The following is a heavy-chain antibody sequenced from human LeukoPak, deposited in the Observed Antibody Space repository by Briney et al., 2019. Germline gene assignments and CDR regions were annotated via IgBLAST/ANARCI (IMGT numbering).Heavy chain of an antibody. Sequence: PGGSLRLSCAASGFSFTYAWMSWVRQAPGKGLVWVGRIRSKADGGTPEYPAPVKGRFTVSRDDSKNTVYLQMNSLKSEDTAVYYCTTDVAGYCSSTTCSDVGYNLAYWGQGTLVTVSS. D-gene: IGHD2-2*01. CDR1: GFSFTYAW. CDR2: IRSKADGGTP. CDR3: TTDVAGYCSSTTCSDVGYNLAY. J-gene: IGHJ4*02. V-gene: IGHV3-15*01.